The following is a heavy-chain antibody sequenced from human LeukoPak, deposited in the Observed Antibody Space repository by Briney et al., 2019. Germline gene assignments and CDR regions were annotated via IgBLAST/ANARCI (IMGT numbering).Heavy chain of an antibody. Sequence: GGSLRLSCAASGLSFNNAWMTWVRQAPGKGLEWVGLVKSKVDGGTTDYAAPVEGRFTISRDDSISTLFLQMNSLRTEDTAVYYCVPGLMSAAGPLHWGQGTLVTVSS. CDR1: GLSFNNAW. CDR3: VPGLMSAAGPLH. V-gene: IGHV3-15*01. J-gene: IGHJ4*02. D-gene: IGHD6-13*01. CDR2: VKSKVDGGTT.